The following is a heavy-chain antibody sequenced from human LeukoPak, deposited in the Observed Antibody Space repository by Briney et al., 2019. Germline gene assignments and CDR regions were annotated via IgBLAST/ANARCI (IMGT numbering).Heavy chain of an antibody. V-gene: IGHV4-30-2*01. CDR3: ARGLRRELYFDY. J-gene: IGHJ4*02. CDR1: GGSISSGGYP. CDR2: IYHSGST. Sequence: SQTLSLTCAVSGGSISSGGYPWSWIRQPPGKGLEWIGYIYHSGSTYYNPSLKSRVTISVDRSKNQFSLKLSSVTAADTAVYYCARGLRRELYFDYWGQGTLVTVSS. D-gene: IGHD5-12*01.